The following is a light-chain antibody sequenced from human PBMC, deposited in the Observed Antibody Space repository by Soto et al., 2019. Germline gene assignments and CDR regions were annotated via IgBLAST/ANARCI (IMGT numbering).Light chain of an antibody. Sequence: DIQMTQSPSSLSASVGDRVTITCRASQGISSWLAWYQQKPEKAPKSLIYGASSLQSGVQSRFSGSGAGTDFTLTISSLHPEDFATYYCQQYSSDPYTLGKGTKREIK. CDR1: QGISSW. J-gene: IGKJ2*01. V-gene: IGKV1D-16*01. CDR3: QQYSSDPYT. CDR2: GAS.